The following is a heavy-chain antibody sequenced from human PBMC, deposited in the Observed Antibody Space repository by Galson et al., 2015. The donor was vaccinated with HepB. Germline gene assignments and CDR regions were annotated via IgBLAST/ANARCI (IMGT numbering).Heavy chain of an antibody. CDR1: GFTFSSYN. V-gene: IGHV3-48*04. CDR2: ISTTGSI. D-gene: IGHD3-10*01. CDR3: AGDRGGSGSYLSKYYGMDV. J-gene: IGHJ6*02. Sequence: SLRLSCAASGFTFSSYNFNWVRQAPGKGLEWVSYISTTGSIYYADSVKGRFTISRDNAKNSLYLQMNSLRAEDTAVYYCAGDRGGSGSYLSKYYGMDVWGQGTTVTVSS.